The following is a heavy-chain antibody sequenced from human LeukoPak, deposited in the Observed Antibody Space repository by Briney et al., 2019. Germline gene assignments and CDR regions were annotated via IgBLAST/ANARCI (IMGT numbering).Heavy chain of an antibody. V-gene: IGHV4-34*01. CDR3: ARAPDRKQYCSSTSCYMHANWFGP. Sequence: SETLSLTCAVYDGSFSGYYWSWIRQPPGKGLEWIGEINHSGSTNYNPSLKSRVTISVDTSKNQFSLKLSSVTAADTAVYYCARAPDRKQYCSSTSCYMHANWFGPWGQGTLVTVSS. D-gene: IGHD2-2*02. CDR2: INHSGST. J-gene: IGHJ5*02. CDR1: DGSFSGYY.